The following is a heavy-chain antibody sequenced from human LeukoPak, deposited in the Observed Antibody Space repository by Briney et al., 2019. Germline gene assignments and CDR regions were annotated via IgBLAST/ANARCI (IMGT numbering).Heavy chain of an antibody. Sequence: PSQTLSLTCIVSGGSISSGGYYWNWLRQHPGTGLEWIGYIYYSGSTYYNPSLKSRVIISADTSKNQFSLKLTSVTAADTAVYYCAAQLLWFGEDNPHFDYWGQGTLVTVSS. CDR2: IYYSGST. CDR1: GGSISSGGYY. D-gene: IGHD3-10*01. V-gene: IGHV4-31*03. CDR3: AAQLLWFGEDNPHFDY. J-gene: IGHJ4*02.